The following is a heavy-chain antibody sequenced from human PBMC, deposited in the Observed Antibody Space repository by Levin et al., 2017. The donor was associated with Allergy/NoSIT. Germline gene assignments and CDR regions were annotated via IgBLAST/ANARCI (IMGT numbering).Heavy chain of an antibody. CDR3: ARGVRVGATPNKYYFDS. CDR1: GGSISNYF. V-gene: IGHV4-59*01. D-gene: IGHD1-26*01. Sequence: SETLSLTCTVSGGSISNYFWSWIRQPPGKPLEWIAYIYYTGSTTYNPSLQSRVTLSVDTPKNQFSLKLTSLTAADTAVYYCARGVRVGATPNKYYFDSWGQGALVTVSS. CDR2: IYYTGST. J-gene: IGHJ4*02.